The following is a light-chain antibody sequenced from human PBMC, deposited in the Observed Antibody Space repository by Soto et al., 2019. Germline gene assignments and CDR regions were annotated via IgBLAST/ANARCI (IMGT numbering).Light chain of an antibody. J-gene: IGKJ5*01. CDR3: QQYGSSPT. CDR1: QRVSSSY. CDR2: GAS. V-gene: IGKV3-20*01. Sequence: EIGYTQSAGTLSLSPGERATLSCRASQRVSSSYLAWYQQKPGQGPRHLIYGASSRATGIPDRFSGSGSGTDFTLTISRLEPEDFAVYYCQQYGSSPTFGQGTRLEIK.